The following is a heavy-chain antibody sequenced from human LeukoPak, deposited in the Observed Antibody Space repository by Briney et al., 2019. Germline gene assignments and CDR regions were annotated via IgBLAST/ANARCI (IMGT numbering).Heavy chain of an antibody. CDR2: IIPIFGTA. V-gene: IGHV1-69*13. D-gene: IGHD4-17*01. CDR1: GGTFSSYA. J-gene: IGHJ6*03. CDR3: ATYGYGDYRYYYYYMDV. Sequence: SVKVSCKASGGTFSSYAISWVRQAPGQGLEWMGGIIPIFGTANYAQKFQGRVTITADESTSTAYMELSSLRSEDTAVYYCATYGYGDYRYYYYYMDVWGKGTTVTVSS.